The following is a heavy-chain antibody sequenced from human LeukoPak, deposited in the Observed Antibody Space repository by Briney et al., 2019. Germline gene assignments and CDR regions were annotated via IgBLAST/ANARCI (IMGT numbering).Heavy chain of an antibody. Sequence: GGSLRLSCAASGFTFSSYAMSWVRQAPGKGLEWVSAISGSGGSTYYADSVKGRFTISRDNSKNTLYLKMNSLRAEDTAVYYCAKFPFGSGYYGYFDYWGQGTLVTVSS. J-gene: IGHJ4*02. D-gene: IGHD3-22*01. V-gene: IGHV3-23*01. CDR3: AKFPFGSGYYGYFDY. CDR1: GFTFSSYA. CDR2: ISGSGGST.